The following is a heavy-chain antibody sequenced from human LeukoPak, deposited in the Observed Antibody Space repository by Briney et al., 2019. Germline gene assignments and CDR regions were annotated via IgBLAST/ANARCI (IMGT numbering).Heavy chain of an antibody. V-gene: IGHV4-4*07. J-gene: IGHJ4*02. CDR2: IYSSGST. Sequence: SETLSHTCTVSGGSISSYYWSWMRQPAGKGLEWIGRIYSSGSTAYNPSLRSRLTVSLDTSKNQFSLKLISVTAADTAVYYCARGGGSSWLSPLDYWGQGALVTVSS. D-gene: IGHD6-13*01. CDR3: ARGGGSSWLSPLDY. CDR1: GGSISSYY.